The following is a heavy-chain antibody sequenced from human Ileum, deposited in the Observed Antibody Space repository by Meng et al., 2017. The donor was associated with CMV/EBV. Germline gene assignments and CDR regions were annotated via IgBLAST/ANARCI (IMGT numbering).Heavy chain of an antibody. Sequence: GSLRLSCAASGFTFSSYAMHWVRQAPGKGLEWVAVISYDGSNKYYADSVKGRFTISRDNSKNTLYLQMNSLRAEDTAVYYCARDPSFDSSGPDAYYFDYWGQGTLVTVSS. CDR2: ISYDGSNK. CDR3: ARDPSFDSSGPDAYYFDY. J-gene: IGHJ4*02. CDR1: GFTFSSYA. V-gene: IGHV3-30-3*01. D-gene: IGHD3-22*01.